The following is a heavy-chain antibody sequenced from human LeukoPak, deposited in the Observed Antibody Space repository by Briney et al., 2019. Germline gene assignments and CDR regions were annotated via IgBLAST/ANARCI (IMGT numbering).Heavy chain of an antibody. CDR3: ATSGGDRSADAFDI. Sequence: GGSLRLSCAASGFTVSSNYMSWVRQAPGKGLDWVSVLYSGSNTYYADSVKGRFTVSRDNSKNTLYLQMNSLRAEDTAVYYCATSGGDRSADAFDIWGQGTMVTVSS. J-gene: IGHJ3*02. CDR2: LYSGSNT. V-gene: IGHV3-53*01. D-gene: IGHD2-21*02. CDR1: GFTVSSNY.